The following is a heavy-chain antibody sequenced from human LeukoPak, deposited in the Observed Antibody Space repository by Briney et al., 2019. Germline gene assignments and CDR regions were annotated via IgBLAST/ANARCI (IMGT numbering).Heavy chain of an antibody. Sequence: ESLKISCKGSGYSFTSYWIGWVRQMPGKGLDWMGIIYPGDADTIYSPSFQGQVTISADQSISTAHLQWSSLKASDTAMYYCARGSIVGTTMAPFDYWGQGTLVTVSS. CDR2: IYPGDADT. D-gene: IGHD1-26*01. CDR1: GYSFTSYW. CDR3: ARGSIVGTTMAPFDY. V-gene: IGHV5-51*01. J-gene: IGHJ4*02.